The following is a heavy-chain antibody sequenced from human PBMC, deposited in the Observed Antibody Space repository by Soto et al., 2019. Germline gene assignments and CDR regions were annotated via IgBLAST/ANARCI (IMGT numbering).Heavy chain of an antibody. CDR3: ARSMSNYYYYMDV. CDR2: IYYSGST. D-gene: IGHD2-21*01. V-gene: IGHV4-59*08. CDR1: GGSISSYY. Sequence: PSDTLSLTCTVSGGSISSYYWSWIRQPPGKGLEWIGYIYYSGSTNYNPSLKSRVTISVDTSKNQFSLKLSSVTAADTAVYYCARSMSNYYYYMDVWGKGTTVTVSS. J-gene: IGHJ6*03.